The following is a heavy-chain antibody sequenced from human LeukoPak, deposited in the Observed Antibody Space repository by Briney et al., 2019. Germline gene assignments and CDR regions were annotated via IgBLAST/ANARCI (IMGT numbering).Heavy chain of an antibody. D-gene: IGHD1-26*01. J-gene: IGHJ5*02. CDR1: GYTFTSYG. Sequence: GASVKVSCKASGYTFTSYGISWVRQAPGQGLEWMGWISAYNGNTNYAQELQGRVTMTADTSTSTAYMELRSLRSDDTAVYYCARPVGSGSYYSWFDPWGQGTLVTVSS. CDR3: ARPVGSGSYYSWFDP. CDR2: ISAYNGNT. V-gene: IGHV1-18*01.